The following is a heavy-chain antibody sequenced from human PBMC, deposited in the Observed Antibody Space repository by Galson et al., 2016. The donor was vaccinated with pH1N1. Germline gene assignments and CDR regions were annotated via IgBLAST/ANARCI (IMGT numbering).Heavy chain of an antibody. J-gene: IGHJ5*02. V-gene: IGHV3-11*01. CDR1: GFTFSDYH. CDR2: ISSSGSTI. D-gene: IGHD3-10*01. CDR3: ARLWFGEYTNYFDP. Sequence: SLRLSCAASGFTFSDYHMSWIRQAPGKGLEWVSYISSSGSTIYYADSVKGRFTISRDNAKNSLYLQMNSLRAEDTAVYYCARLWFGEYTNYFDPWGQGTLVTVSS.